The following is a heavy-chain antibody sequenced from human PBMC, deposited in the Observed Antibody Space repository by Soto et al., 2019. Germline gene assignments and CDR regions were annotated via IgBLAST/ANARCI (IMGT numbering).Heavy chain of an antibody. CDR2: IYYSGIT. V-gene: IGHV4-59*01. Sequence: QVQLQESCPGLVKPSETLSLTCTVSRGSISNYYWSWILQSPGKGLEWIGYIYYSGITNYNPSLKSRVTISVDTSKNQFALKLSSVTAADTAVYYCASSPSRSGYYSWYYGMDVWGQGTTVTVSS. CDR1: RGSISNYY. D-gene: IGHD3-22*01. J-gene: IGHJ6*02. CDR3: ASSPSRSGYYSWYYGMDV.